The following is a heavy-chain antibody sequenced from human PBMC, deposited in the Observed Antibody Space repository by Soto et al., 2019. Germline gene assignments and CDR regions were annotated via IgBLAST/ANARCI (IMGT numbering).Heavy chain of an antibody. CDR3: ARDVYYGSGANYYYYGMDV. D-gene: IGHD3-10*01. CDR2: IYYSGST. CDR1: GGSISSGGYY. V-gene: IGHV4-31*03. J-gene: IGHJ6*02. Sequence: PSETLSLTCTVSGGSISSGGYYWSWIRQHPGKGLEWIGYIYYSGSTYYNPSLKSRVTISVDTSKNQFSLKLSSVTAADTAVYYCARDVYYGSGANYYYYGMDVWGQGTTVTVSS.